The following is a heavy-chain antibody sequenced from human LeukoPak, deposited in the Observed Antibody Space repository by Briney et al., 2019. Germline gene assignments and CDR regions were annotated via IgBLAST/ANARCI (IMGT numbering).Heavy chain of an antibody. CDR2: ISGSGGGT. CDR1: GITLSNYA. V-gene: IGHV3-23*01. D-gene: IGHD3-22*01. CDR3: AKRGVVIRVILVGFHKEAYYFDS. Sequence: PGGSLRLSCADSGITLSNYAMSWVRQAPGKGLEWVAGISGSGGGTHYADSVKGRFTISRDNPKNTLYLQMNNLRAGDTAVYFCAKRGVVIRVILVGFHKEAYYFDSWGQGALVTVSS. J-gene: IGHJ4*02.